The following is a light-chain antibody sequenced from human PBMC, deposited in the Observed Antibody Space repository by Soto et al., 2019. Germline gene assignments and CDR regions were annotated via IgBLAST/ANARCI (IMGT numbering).Light chain of an antibody. CDR1: SSDVGAHNY. Sequence: QSALTQPASVSGSPGQSITISCTGTSSDVGAHNYVSWYQQHPGKAPKLILFEVTNRPSGVSDRFSGSKSGTTASLTISGLQAEDEADYDCCSFTASSTWIFGGGTKVTVL. V-gene: IGLV2-14*01. J-gene: IGLJ2*01. CDR2: EVT. CDR3: CSFTASSTWI.